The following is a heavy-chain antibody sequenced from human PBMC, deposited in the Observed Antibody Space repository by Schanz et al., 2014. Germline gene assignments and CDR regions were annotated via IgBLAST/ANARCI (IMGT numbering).Heavy chain of an antibody. CDR3: ARDGVDAAAGGNY. J-gene: IGHJ4*02. Sequence: QVQLVQSEAEVKKPGSSVKVSCKASGGTFSSYTISWVRQAPGQGLEWMGIINLSGGSTNNAQKFQGRVTITADKSSDTAYMELSSLRSEDTAVYYCARDGVDAAAGGNYWGQGTLVTVSS. CDR2: INLSGGST. V-gene: IGHV1-69*08. CDR1: GGTFSSYT. D-gene: IGHD6-13*01.